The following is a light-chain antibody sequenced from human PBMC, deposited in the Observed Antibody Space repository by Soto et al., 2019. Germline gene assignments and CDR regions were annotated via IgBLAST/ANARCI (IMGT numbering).Light chain of an antibody. CDR2: LNNDGSH. J-gene: IGLJ2*01. CDR1: SGHSSYA. CDR3: QTWGTGFQF. Sequence: QPVLTQSPSASASLGASVKLTFTLSSGHSSYAIAWHQKQPGKGPRYLMDLNNDGSHTKGDGIPDRFSGSSSGADRYLIIASLQSEDEADYYCQTWGTGFQFFGGGTQLTV. V-gene: IGLV4-69*01.